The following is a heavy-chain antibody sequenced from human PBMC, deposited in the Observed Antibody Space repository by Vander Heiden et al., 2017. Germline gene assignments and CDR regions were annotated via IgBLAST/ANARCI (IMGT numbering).Heavy chain of an antibody. Sequence: EVQLVESGGGLVQPGGSLSLACAAYGFTFSGYWMSWVRQGPGKGLEWVANIKQDGSEKYYVDSVKGRFTISRDNAKNSLYLQMNSLRAEDTAVYYCARDLVDTAVIGWGQGTLVTVSS. CDR1: GFTFSGYW. CDR2: IKQDGSEK. D-gene: IGHD5-18*01. CDR3: ARDLVDTAVIG. J-gene: IGHJ4*02. V-gene: IGHV3-7*01.